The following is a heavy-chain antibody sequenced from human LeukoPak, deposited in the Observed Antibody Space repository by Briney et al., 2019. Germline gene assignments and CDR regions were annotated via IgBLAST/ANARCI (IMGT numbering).Heavy chain of an antibody. V-gene: IGHV4-34*01. D-gene: IGHD6-13*01. CDR2: INHSGST. CDR1: GWSFSGFY. J-gene: IGHJ4*02. Sequence: SETLSLTCGVYGWSFSGFYWSWIRQPPGKGLEWIGEINHSGSTNYNPSLKSRVTISVDTSKNQFSLKLSSVTAADTAVYYCATRRYSSSWAGFDYWGQGTLVTVSS. CDR3: ATRRYSSSWAGFDY.